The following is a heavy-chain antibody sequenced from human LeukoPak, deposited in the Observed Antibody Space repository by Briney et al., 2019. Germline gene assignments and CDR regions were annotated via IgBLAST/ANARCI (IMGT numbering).Heavy chain of an antibody. D-gene: IGHD1-7*01. CDR3: ARAELILY. V-gene: IGHV3-21*01. CDR2: ISSSSSYI. CDR1: GFTFNNYA. J-gene: IGHJ4*02. Sequence: PGGSLRLSCTASGFTFNNYAMNWVRQAPGKGLEWVSSISSSSSYIYYADSVKGRFTISRDNAKNSLYLQMNSLRAEDTAVYYCARAELILYWGQGTLVTVSS.